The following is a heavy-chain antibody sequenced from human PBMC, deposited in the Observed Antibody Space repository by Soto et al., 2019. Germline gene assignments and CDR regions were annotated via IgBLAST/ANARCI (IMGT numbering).Heavy chain of an antibody. V-gene: IGHV1-69*02. Sequence: QVQLVQSGAEVKKPGSSVKVSCKASGGTFSSYTISWVRQAPGQGLEWMGRIVPILDIANYAQKFQGRVTITADKSTCTAYMELSSLRSEYTAVYYCARVGDSSGYDGNWFDPWGQGTLVTVSS. CDR2: IVPILDIA. J-gene: IGHJ5*02. CDR1: GGTFSSYT. CDR3: ARVGDSSGYDGNWFDP. D-gene: IGHD3-22*01.